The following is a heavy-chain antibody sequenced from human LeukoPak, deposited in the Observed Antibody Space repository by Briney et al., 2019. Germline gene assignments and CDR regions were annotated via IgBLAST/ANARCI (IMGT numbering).Heavy chain of an antibody. D-gene: IGHD6-19*01. CDR3: AKGDEAGYSSSLGN. CDR1: GFTFSSYA. V-gene: IGHV3-23*01. Sequence: PWGSLRLSCAASGFTFSSYAMSWVRQAPGKGLEWVSAISGSGGSTYYADSVKGRFTISRDNSKNTLYLQMNSLRAEDTAVYYYAKGDEAGYSSSLGNWGQGALGSVSS. J-gene: IGHJ4*02. CDR2: ISGSGGST.